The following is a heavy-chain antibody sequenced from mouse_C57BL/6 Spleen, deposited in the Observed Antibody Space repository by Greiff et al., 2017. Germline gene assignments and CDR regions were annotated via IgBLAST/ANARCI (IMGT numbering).Heavy chain of an antibody. CDR2: INPGSGGT. CDR1: GYAFTNYL. V-gene: IGHV1-54*01. Sequence: QVQLQQSGAELVRPGTSVKVSCKASGYAFTNYLIEWVKQRPGQGLEWIGVINPGSGGTNYNEKFKGKATLTADKSSSTAYLQRSSLTAEDSAVYVCALYGNDENYFDYWGQGTTLTVSA. J-gene: IGHJ2*01. D-gene: IGHD2-2*01. CDR3: ALYGNDENYFDY.